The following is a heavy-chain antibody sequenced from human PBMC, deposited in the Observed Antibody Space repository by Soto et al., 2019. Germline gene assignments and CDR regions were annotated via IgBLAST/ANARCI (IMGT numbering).Heavy chain of an antibody. V-gene: IGHV3-23*01. CDR1: GFTFSSHA. Sequence: EVQLLESGGGLIQRGGSLRLSCAVSGFTFSSHAMSWVRQAPGKGLEWVSGIRGSGDDTYYAESVRGPFTISRNNYKNIVYLQMNGLTPDATAVYYCAKRMGPQDYWGQGTLVTVSS. CDR2: IRGSGDDT. CDR3: AKRMGPQDY. D-gene: IGHD2-15*01. J-gene: IGHJ4*02.